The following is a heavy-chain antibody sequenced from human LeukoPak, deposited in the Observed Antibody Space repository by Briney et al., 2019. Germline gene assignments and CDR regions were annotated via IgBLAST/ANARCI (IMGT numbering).Heavy chain of an antibody. J-gene: IGHJ4*02. V-gene: IGHV3-15*01. Sequence: GGSLRLSCAASGFTFSNGWMSWVRQAPGKGLEWVGRIRSKIDGGTTDYAAPVKGRFTISRDDSKNTLYLQMNSLKTEDTAVYYCTTDGGGGFDYWGQGTLVTVSS. D-gene: IGHD4-23*01. CDR3: TTDGGGGFDY. CDR2: IRSKIDGGTT. CDR1: GFTFSNGW.